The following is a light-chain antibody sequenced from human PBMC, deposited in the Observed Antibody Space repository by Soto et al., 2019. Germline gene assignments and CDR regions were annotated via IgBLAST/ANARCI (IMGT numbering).Light chain of an antibody. Sequence: EIVLTQSPATLSLSPGERATPSCRASQSVSSYLAWYQQKPGQAPRLLIYDASNRATGIPARFSGSGSGTDFTLTISSLEPEDFVVYYCQQRSNWPSALTFGGGTKLDIK. CDR1: QSVSSY. CDR3: QQRSNWPSALT. J-gene: IGKJ4*01. V-gene: IGKV3-11*01. CDR2: DAS.